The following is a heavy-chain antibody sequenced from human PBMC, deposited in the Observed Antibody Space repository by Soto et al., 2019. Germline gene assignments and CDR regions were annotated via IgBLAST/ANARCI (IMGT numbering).Heavy chain of an antibody. D-gene: IGHD3-16*01. J-gene: IGHJ6*02. CDR3: ARGGYYDNTWGKLSHYGLDV. CDR2: ISPYNDYT. Sequence: QVQLVQSAGEVKKPGASVKVSCKASGYTFIRYGITWVRQAPGQGLEWMGWISPYNDYTIYAQKLQGRVTMTPATTTRTVCLDLRSLTSEDPAVYYCARGGYYDNTWGKLSHYGLDVSGQGTSVTVSS. CDR1: GYTFIRYG. V-gene: IGHV1-18*01.